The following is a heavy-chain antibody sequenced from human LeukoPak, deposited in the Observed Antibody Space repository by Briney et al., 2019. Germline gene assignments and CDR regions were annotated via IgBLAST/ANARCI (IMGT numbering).Heavy chain of an antibody. CDR2: IYSGGST. D-gene: IGHD5-12*01. V-gene: IGHV3-66*01. Sequence: GGSLRLSCAASGFTVSSNYMSWVRQAPGKGLEWVSVIYSGGSTYYADSVKGRFTISRDNSKNTLYLQMNSLRAEDTAVYYCARGGYGLSYYFDYWGQGTLVTVSS. CDR1: GFTVSSNY. J-gene: IGHJ4*02. CDR3: ARGGYGLSYYFDY.